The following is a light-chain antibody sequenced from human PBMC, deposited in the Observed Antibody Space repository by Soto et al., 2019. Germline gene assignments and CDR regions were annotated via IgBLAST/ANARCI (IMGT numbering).Light chain of an antibody. CDR2: DVS. J-gene: IGLJ2*01. CDR1: SSDVGGYNY. V-gene: IGLV2-14*01. Sequence: QSALAQPASVSGSPGQSITISCTGTSSDVGGYNYVSWYQQHPGKAPKLMIYDVSNRPLGVSNRFSGSKSGNTASLTISGLQAEDEDDYYCSSYTTSSTVLFGGGTKVTVL. CDR3: SSYTTSSTVL.